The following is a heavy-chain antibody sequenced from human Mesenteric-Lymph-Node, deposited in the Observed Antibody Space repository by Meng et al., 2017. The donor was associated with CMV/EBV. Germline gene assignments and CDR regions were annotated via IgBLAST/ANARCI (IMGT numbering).Heavy chain of an antibody. Sequence: KASGGNFSSYASSWVRQGPGQGIEGMGGIITSFGTANYAQKVQGRVTITADESTSTAYMELSSLRSEDTAVYYCARVFQGSGSYFDYWGQGTLVTVSS. D-gene: IGHD3-10*01. CDR2: IITSFGTA. V-gene: IGHV1-69*01. J-gene: IGHJ4*02. CDR3: ARVFQGSGSYFDY. CDR1: GGNFSSYA.